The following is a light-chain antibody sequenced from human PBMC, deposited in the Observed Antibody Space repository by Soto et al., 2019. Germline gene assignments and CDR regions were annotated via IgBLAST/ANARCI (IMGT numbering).Light chain of an antibody. CDR3: QHHKAWPLT. Sequence: IVLTQSPGTLSVSPGERVILSCRASQTLRNKLAWYQQKPGQAPRLLIYGGFTRATGIPARFSGSGSGTEFTLTIHSLQSEDFAIYYCQHHKAWPLTFGPGTKLDLK. J-gene: IGKJ3*01. CDR1: QTLRNK. CDR2: GGF. V-gene: IGKV3-15*01.